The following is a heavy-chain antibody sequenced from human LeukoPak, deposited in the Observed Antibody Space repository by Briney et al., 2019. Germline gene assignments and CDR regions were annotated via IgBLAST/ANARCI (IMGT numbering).Heavy chain of an antibody. CDR2: FDPESGET. CDR3: ATERPDLLIPLAPFDS. Sequence: ASVKVSCKVSGHTLTELSIHWVRQIPGKGLEWLAGFDPESGETFYAQKFQGRVTMTEDTSTDAAYMELSNLRSEDTALYYCATERPDLLIPLAPFDSWGQGTLVTVSS. CDR1: GHTLTELS. J-gene: IGHJ4*02. D-gene: IGHD1-14*01. V-gene: IGHV1-24*01.